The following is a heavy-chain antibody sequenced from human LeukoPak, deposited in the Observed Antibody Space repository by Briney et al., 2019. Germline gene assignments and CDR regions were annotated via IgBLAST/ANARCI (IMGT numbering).Heavy chain of an antibody. CDR3: ARDDGSGEYYFDY. J-gene: IGHJ4*02. CDR1: GFTFSSYS. Sequence: PGGSLRLSCAASGFTFSSYSMNWVRQAPGKGLEWVSNISGRGGSTYYADSVKGRFTISRDNAKNSLYLQMNSLRAEDTAVYYCARDDGSGEYYFDYWGQGTLVTVAS. CDR2: ISGRGGST. V-gene: IGHV3-21*01. D-gene: IGHD3-10*01.